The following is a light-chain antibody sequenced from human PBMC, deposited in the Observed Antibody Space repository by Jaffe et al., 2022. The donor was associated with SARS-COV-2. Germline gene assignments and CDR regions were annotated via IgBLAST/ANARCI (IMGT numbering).Light chain of an antibody. CDR2: SAS. CDR1: QSVDTY. J-gene: IGKJ2*01. V-gene: IGKV3-15*01. Sequence: EIVVTQSPATLSVSPGERATLSCRASQSVDTYIAWYQQKPGQAPRLLMHSASTRATGIPARISGSGSGTEFTLTISSLQSEDFAVYYCQQYKNWPLYTFGQGTKLEIK. CDR3: QQYKNWPLYT.